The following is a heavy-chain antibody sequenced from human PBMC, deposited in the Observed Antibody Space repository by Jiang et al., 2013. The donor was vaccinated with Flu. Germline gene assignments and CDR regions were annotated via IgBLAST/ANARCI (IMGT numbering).Heavy chain of an antibody. CDR2: IYYSGST. D-gene: IGHD3-3*01. CDR1: GGSVSSGSYY. CDR3: AGTYYDFWSGYYTKLDGGYYFDY. J-gene: IGHJ4*02. Sequence: GPGLVKPSETLSLTCTVSGGSVSSGSYYRSWIRQPPGKGLEWIGYIYYSGSTNYNPSLKSRVTISVDTSKNQFSLKLSSVTAADTAVYYCAGTYYDFWSGYYTKLDGGYYFDYWGQGTLVTVSS. V-gene: IGHV4-61*01.